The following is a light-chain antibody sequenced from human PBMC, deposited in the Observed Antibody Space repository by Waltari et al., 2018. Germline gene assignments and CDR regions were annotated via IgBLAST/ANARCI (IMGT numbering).Light chain of an antibody. Sequence: QAGLTQPPTVSKHLRQTATVTCTGNNNNVATEGVAWQQQPQGQPPKLLFYRNDNRPSGISERFSAFRSGDTASLTITRLQPEDEADYYCSTWDDSLKSYVFGPGTKVTVL. CDR1: NNNVATEG. J-gene: IGLJ1*01. CDR2: RND. CDR3: STWDDSLKSYV. V-gene: IGLV10-54*04.